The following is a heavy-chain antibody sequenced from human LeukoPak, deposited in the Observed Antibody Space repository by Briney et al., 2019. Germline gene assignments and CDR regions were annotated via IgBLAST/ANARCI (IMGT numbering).Heavy chain of an antibody. CDR1: GGSFSGYY. D-gene: IGHD3-22*01. V-gene: IGHV4-34*01. CDR2: INHSGST. Sequence: SETLSLTCAVYGGSFSGYYWSWIRQPPGKGLEWIGEINHSGSTNYNPSLKSRVTISVDTSKNQFSLKLSSVTAADTAVYYCAREGSHDSSGYYSYYFDYWGQGTLVTVSS. CDR3: AREGSHDSSGYYSYYFDY. J-gene: IGHJ4*02.